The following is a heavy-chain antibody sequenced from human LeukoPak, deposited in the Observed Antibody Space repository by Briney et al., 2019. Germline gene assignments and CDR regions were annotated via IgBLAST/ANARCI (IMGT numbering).Heavy chain of an antibody. D-gene: IGHD3-3*01. Sequence: ASVKVSCKASGYTFTSYDINWVRQATGQGLEWMGWMNPNSGNTGYAQKFQGRVTITRNTSISTAYMELSSLRSEDTAVYYCARGLGPTYYDFWSGYYGIFDYWGQGTLVTVSS. CDR2: MNPNSGNT. CDR3: ARGLGPTYYDFWSGYYGIFDY. J-gene: IGHJ4*02. V-gene: IGHV1-8*03. CDR1: GYTFTSYD.